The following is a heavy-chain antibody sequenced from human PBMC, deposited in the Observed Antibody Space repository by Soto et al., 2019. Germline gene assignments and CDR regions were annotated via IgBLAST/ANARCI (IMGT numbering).Heavy chain of an antibody. CDR2: IIPIFGTA. CDR3: ATGGRISKVGASGIEAFDI. Sequence: ASVKVSCKASGGTFSSYAISWVRQAPGQGLEWMGGIIPIFGTANYAQKFQGRVTITADESTSTAYMELSSLRSEDTAVYYCATGGRISKVGASGIEAFDIWGQGTMVTV. D-gene: IGHD1-26*01. V-gene: IGHV1-69*13. CDR1: GGTFSSYA. J-gene: IGHJ3*02.